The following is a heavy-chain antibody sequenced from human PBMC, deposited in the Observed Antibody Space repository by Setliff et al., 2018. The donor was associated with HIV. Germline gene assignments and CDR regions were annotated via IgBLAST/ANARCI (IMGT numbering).Heavy chain of an antibody. CDR1: GYTFTVYY. CDR2: INPNSGGT. D-gene: IGHD3-10*01. J-gene: IGHJ6*03. V-gene: IGHV1-2*06. CDR3: ARGDGSGSYPFYYYYYYMDV. Sequence: ASVKVSCKASGYTFTVYYMHWVRQAPGQGLEWMGRINPNSGGTDYAQKFQGRVTMTRDTSISTAYMELSRLRSDDTAVYYRARGDGSGSYPFYYYYYYMDVWGKGTTVTVSS.